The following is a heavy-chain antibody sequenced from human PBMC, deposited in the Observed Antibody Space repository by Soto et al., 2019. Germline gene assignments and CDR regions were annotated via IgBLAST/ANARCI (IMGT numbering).Heavy chain of an antibody. Sequence: QVQLVESGGGVVQPGRSLRLSCAASGFTFSSYAMHWVRQAPGKGLEWVAVISYDGSNKYYADSVKGRFTISRDNSKNTLYLQMNSLRAEDTAVYYCARDITYSDRPEYFQHWGQGTLVTVSS. D-gene: IGHD2-15*01. CDR2: ISYDGSNK. J-gene: IGHJ1*01. V-gene: IGHV3-30-3*01. CDR3: ARDITYSDRPEYFQH. CDR1: GFTFSSYA.